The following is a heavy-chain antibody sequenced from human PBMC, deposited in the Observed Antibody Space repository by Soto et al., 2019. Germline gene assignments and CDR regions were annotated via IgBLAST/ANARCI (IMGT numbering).Heavy chain of an antibody. CDR2: IYYSGST. CDR1: GGSISSSSYY. J-gene: IGHJ6*02. CDR3: ARLINTAMVTYSYYYYGIDV. D-gene: IGHD5-18*01. Sequence: SETLSLTCPVSGGSISSSSYYWGWIRQPPGKGLEWIGSIYYSGSTSYNPSLKSRVTISVDTSNNQFSLKLSSVTAAETAVYYCARLINTAMVTYSYYYYGIDVLSQGTTATVSS. V-gene: IGHV4-39*01.